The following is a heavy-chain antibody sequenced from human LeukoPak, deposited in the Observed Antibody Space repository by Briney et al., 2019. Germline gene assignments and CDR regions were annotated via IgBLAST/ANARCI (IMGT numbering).Heavy chain of an antibody. V-gene: IGHV5-51*01. CDR2: IYPGDSDT. D-gene: IGHD2-15*01. Sequence: GESLKISCKGSGYSFTSYWIGWVRQMPGKGLEWMGIIYPGDSDTRYSPSFQGKVTISADKSISTAYLQWSSLKASDTAMYYCARVVVAATGWFDPWGQGTLVTVSS. CDR1: GYSFTSYW. CDR3: ARVVVAATGWFDP. J-gene: IGHJ5*02.